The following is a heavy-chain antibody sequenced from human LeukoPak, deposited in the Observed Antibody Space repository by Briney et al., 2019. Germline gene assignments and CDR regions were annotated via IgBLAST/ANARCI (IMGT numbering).Heavy chain of an antibody. D-gene: IGHD5-12*01. Sequence: PSETLSLTCTVSGGSVGTGSYYWSWIRQPPGKGLGWIGYIYHTGGTNYNPSLKSRVTISVDTSKNQFSLELSSVTAADTAVYYCARVGSVVATTIDYWGQGTLVTVTS. CDR2: IYHTGGT. CDR1: GGSVGTGSYY. CDR3: ARVGSVVATTIDY. V-gene: IGHV4-61*01. J-gene: IGHJ4*02.